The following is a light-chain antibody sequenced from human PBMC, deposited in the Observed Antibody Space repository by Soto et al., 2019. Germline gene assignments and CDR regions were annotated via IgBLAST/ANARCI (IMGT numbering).Light chain of an antibody. V-gene: IGKV1-27*01. CDR2: AAS. CDR1: QGISIY. J-gene: IGKJ1*01. Sequence: DIQMTQSPSSLSASVRDRVTITGRASQGISIYLAWYQQKPGKVPKLLIYAASTLQSGVPSRFSGSGSGTDFTLTISSMQPEDVATYYCQKYDCAPWTFGQGTKVEIK. CDR3: QKYDCAPWT.